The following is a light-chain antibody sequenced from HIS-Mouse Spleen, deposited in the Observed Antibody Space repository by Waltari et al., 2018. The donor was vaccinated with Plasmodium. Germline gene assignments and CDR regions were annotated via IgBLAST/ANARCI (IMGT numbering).Light chain of an antibody. J-gene: IGKJ3*01. CDR1: PSVSSN. CDR3: QQYNNWSFT. Sequence: EIVMTQSTATLSVSPGERAALSCRASPSVSSNLAWYQQKPGQAPRLLSYGASTRATGIPARFSGSGSGTEFTLTISSLQSEDFSVYYCQQYNNWSFTFGPGTKVDIK. V-gene: IGKV3-15*01. CDR2: GAS.